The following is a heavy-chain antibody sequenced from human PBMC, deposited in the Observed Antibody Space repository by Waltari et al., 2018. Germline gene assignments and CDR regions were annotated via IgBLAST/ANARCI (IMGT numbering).Heavy chain of an antibody. D-gene: IGHD3-22*01. Sequence: QVQLVQSGAEVKKPGASVKVSCKVSGYTLTELSMHWVRQATGKGLEWMGGFDPEDGETIYAQKFQGRVTMTEDTSTDTAYMELSSLRSEDTAVYYCATFTMIVVGAGSLGAFDIWGQGTMVTVSS. CDR3: ATFTMIVVGAGSLGAFDI. CDR1: GYTLTELS. J-gene: IGHJ3*02. V-gene: IGHV1-24*01. CDR2: FDPEDGET.